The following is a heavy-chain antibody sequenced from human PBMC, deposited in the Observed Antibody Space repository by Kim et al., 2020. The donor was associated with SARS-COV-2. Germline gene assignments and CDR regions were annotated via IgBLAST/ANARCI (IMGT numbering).Heavy chain of an antibody. CDR2: ISNDGSSK. CDR3: ARGYSGIYPWDY. CDR1: GFTFSSYA. J-gene: IGHJ4*02. D-gene: IGHD1-26*01. V-gene: IGHV3-30*04. Sequence: GGSLRLSCAASGFTFSSYAMHWVRQAPGKGLEWVAVISNDGSSKYYADSVKGRFTISRDNSKNTLYLQMNSLRAEDTAVYYCARGYSGIYPWDYGCQG.